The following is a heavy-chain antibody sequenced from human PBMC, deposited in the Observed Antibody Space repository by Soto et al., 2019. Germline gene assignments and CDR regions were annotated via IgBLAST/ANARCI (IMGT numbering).Heavy chain of an antibody. V-gene: IGHV1-2*04. CDR2: INPNSGGT. CDR1: GYTFTGYY. Sequence: QVQLVQSGAEVKKPGASVKVSCKASGYTFTGYYMHWVRQAPGQGLEWMGWINPNSGGTNYAQKFQGWVTMPRDTSISTAYMELSRLRSDDTAVYYCARGALNYYGSGIHFDYWGQGTLVTVSS. D-gene: IGHD3-10*01. CDR3: ARGALNYYGSGIHFDY. J-gene: IGHJ4*02.